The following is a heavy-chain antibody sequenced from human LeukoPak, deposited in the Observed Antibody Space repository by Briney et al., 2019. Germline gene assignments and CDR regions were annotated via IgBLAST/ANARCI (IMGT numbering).Heavy chain of an antibody. CDR1: GFTFSTYA. CDR2: ISSSGGSP. J-gene: IGHJ4*02. D-gene: IGHD2-2*01. Sequence: GGSLRLSCVASGFTFSTYALSWVRQAPGKGLEWVSAISSSGGSPYYADSVNGRFTISRDNSKNTLYLQMNSLRAEDTALYYCAKDQALSLSSSRALDYWGQGTLVTVSS. CDR3: AKDQALSLSSSRALDY. V-gene: IGHV3-23*01.